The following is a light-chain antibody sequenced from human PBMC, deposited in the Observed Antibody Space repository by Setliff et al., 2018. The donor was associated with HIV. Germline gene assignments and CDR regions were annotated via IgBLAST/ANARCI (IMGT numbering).Light chain of an antibody. J-gene: IGLJ1*01. V-gene: IGLV2-14*01. CDR2: EVG. CDR1: SSDVGGYDY. CDR3: CSYTSSTTLV. Sequence: QSALTQPASVSGSPGQSITISCTGTSSDVGGYDYVSWYQQHPGKVPKLMLYEVGNRPSGVSNRFSGSKSGNTASLTISGLQAEDEAGYYCCSYTSSTTLVFGTGTKVTVL.